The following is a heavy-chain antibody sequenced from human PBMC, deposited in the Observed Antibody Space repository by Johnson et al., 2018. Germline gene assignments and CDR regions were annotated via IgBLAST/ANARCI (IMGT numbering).Heavy chain of an antibody. Sequence: VQLQESGGGFVQTGGSLRLSCAASGFTFSDHWVFWVRQSPGKGLVWVSRIKGDGSTTTYVDSVRGRFTISIDNAKNTVYLQMNSLTVEDTAMDYCTRDWRTGASDLWGQGTMVTVSS. V-gene: IGHV3-74*01. D-gene: IGHD1-1*01. CDR2: IKGDGSTT. CDR1: GFTFSDHW. CDR3: TRDWRTGASDL. J-gene: IGHJ3*01.